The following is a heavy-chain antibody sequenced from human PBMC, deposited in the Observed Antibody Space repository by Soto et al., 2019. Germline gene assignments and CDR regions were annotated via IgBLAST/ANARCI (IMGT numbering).Heavy chain of an antibody. V-gene: IGHV4-4*03. CDR2: IYHSGTT. CDR3: ARRGDGSGSLDY. CDR1: GDSISSSIW. J-gene: IGHJ4*02. D-gene: IGHD3-10*01. Sequence: QVQLQESGPGLVKPPGTLSLTCAVSGDSISSSIWWSWVRLPPGKGLEWIGEIYHSGTTNYNPSLKSRVTISVDKSKTQFSLKMSSLSAADTAVYYCARRGDGSGSLDYWGQGTLVTVFS.